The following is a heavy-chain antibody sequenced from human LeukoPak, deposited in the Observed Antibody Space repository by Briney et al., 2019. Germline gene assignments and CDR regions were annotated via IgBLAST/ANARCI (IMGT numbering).Heavy chain of an antibody. V-gene: IGHV3-20*04. D-gene: IGHD6-13*01. CDR1: GFTFDDYG. J-gene: IGHJ4*02. Sequence: PGGSLRLSCAASGFTFDDYGMSWVRQAPGKGLEWVSGINWSGDSTGYADSVKGRFTISRDNAKKSLHLQMNSLRAEDTAFYYCANHKPERGAYSGSWYSYPLDSWGQGTLVTVSS. CDR2: INWSGDST. CDR3: ANHKPERGAYSGSWYSYPLDS.